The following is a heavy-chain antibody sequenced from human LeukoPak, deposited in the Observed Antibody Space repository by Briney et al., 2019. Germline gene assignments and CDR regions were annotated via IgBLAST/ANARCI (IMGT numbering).Heavy chain of an antibody. J-gene: IGHJ4*02. Sequence: ASVKVSCKASGYTFTGYYMHWVRQAPGQGLEWMGWINPNSGGTNYAQKFQGRVTMTRDTSISTAYMELSRLRSDDTAVYYCARPREQWLARTPGSFDYWGQGTLVTVSS. V-gene: IGHV1-2*02. CDR1: GYTFTGYY. D-gene: IGHD6-19*01. CDR2: INPNSGGT. CDR3: ARPREQWLARTPGSFDY.